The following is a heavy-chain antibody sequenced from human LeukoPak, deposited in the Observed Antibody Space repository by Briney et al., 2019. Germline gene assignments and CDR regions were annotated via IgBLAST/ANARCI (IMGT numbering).Heavy chain of an antibody. CDR2: IYYSGST. J-gene: IGHJ5*02. V-gene: IGHV4-61*01. D-gene: IGHD6-19*01. Sequence: SETLSLTCTVSGGSVSSGSYYWSWIRQPPGKGLEWIGYIYYSGSTNYNPSLKSRVTISVDTSKNQFSLKLSSVTAADTAVYYCARAAVAGANWFDPWGQGTLVIVSS. CDR1: GGSVSSGSYY. CDR3: ARAAVAGANWFDP.